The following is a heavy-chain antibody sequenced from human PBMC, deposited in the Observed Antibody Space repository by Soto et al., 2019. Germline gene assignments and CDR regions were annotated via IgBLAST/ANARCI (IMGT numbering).Heavy chain of an antibody. Sequence: QVQLQESGPGLVSPSETLSLTYTVSGAYLNNFFWSWIRQTPGKQLECIGHVSQCGAAAYLAEGGTSGSYPSLLRRATISPVLPKNLVLLGFTSVTAADTAVYYCARDRGAIAVSAKPLGEWFDPWGQGTLVTVSS. CDR3: ARDRGAIAVSAKPLGEWFDP. V-gene: IGHV4-59*01. CDR2: VSQCGAA. J-gene: IGHJ5*02. CDR1: GAYLNNFF. D-gene: IGHD3-16*01.